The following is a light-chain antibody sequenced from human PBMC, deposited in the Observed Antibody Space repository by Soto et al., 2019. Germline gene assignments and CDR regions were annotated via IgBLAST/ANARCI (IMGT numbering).Light chain of an antibody. CDR1: SSDVGGYHY. CDR3: SSYTSSSTYV. V-gene: IGLV2-14*01. CDR2: DVS. Sequence: QSALTQPASVAGSPGQSITISCTATSSDVGGYHYVSWYQQHPGKAPKLMIYDVSNRPSGVSNRFSGSKSGNTASLTISGLQAEDEADYYCSSYTSSSTYVFGTGTKLTVL. J-gene: IGLJ1*01.